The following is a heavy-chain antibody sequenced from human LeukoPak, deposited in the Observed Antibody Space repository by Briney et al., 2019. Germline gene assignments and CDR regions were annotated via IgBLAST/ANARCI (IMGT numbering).Heavy chain of an antibody. CDR2: IKQDGSEK. Sequence: GGSLRLSCAASGFTFSSYWMSWVRQAPGKGLEWVANIKQDGSEKYFVHSVQGRFTISRDNAKNSVYLQMKRLRADNTAVYYCARGVNYQPYYDSSGYYSPYYFDYWGQGTLVTVSS. CDR1: GFTFSSYW. CDR3: ARGVNYQPYYDSSGYYSPYYFDY. V-gene: IGHV3-7*01. J-gene: IGHJ4*02. D-gene: IGHD3-22*01.